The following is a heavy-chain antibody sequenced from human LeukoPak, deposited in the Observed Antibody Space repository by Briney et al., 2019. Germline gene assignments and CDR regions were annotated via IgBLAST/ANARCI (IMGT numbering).Heavy chain of an antibody. CDR3: ARGPASRRDFWSGYLGDAFDS. V-gene: IGHV3-21*01. CDR2: ISSSSSYI. CDR1: GFTFSSYS. D-gene: IGHD3-3*01. Sequence: GVSLRLSCAASGFTFSSYSMNWVRQAPGKGLEWVSSISSSSSYIYYADSVKGRFTISRDNAKNSLYLQMNSLRAEDTAVYYCARGPASRRDFWSGYLGDAFDSWGQGTMVTVSS. J-gene: IGHJ3*02.